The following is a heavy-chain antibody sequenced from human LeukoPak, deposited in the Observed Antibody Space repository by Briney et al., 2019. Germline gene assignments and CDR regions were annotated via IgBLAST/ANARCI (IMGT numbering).Heavy chain of an antibody. CDR3: ARRDTAMDDGDY. J-gene: IGHJ4*02. Sequence: SVKLSCKASGYTLTSYYMHWVRQAPGQGLEWMGGIIPIFGTANYAQKFQGRVTITADESTSTAYMELSSLRSEDTAVYYCARRDTAMDDGDYWGQGTLVTVSS. CDR2: IIPIFGTA. D-gene: IGHD5-18*01. CDR1: GYTLTSYY. V-gene: IGHV1-69*13.